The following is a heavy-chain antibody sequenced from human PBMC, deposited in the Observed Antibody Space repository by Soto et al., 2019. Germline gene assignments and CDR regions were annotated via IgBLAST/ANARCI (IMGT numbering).Heavy chain of an antibody. V-gene: IGHV4-59*08. D-gene: IGHD4-17*01. Sequence: SETLSLTCTVSGGSISSYYWSWIRQPPGKGLEWIGYIYYSGSTNYNPSLKSRVTISVDTSKNQFSLKLSSVTAADTAVYYCARHYGDYEKGIDYWGQGTLVTVSS. CDR1: GGSISSYY. CDR2: IYYSGST. CDR3: ARHYGDYEKGIDY. J-gene: IGHJ4*02.